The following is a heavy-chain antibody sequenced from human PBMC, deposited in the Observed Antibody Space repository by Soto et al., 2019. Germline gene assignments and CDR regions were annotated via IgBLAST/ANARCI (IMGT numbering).Heavy chain of an antibody. CDR3: ARVGQLPYYYYGMDV. D-gene: IGHD1-26*01. V-gene: IGHV3-21*01. J-gene: IGHJ6*02. CDR1: GFTFSSYS. Sequence: GSLRLSCAASGFTFSSYSMNWVRQAPGKGLEWVSSISSSSSYIYYADSVKGRFTISRDNAKNSLYLQMNSLRAEDTAVYYCARVGQLPYYYYGMDVWGQGTTVTVSS. CDR2: ISSSSSYI.